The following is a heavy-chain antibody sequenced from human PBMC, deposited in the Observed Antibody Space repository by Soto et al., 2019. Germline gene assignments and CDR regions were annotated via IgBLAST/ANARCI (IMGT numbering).Heavy chain of an antibody. J-gene: IGHJ4*02. CDR1: GFSFSNYG. D-gene: IGHD2-8*01. CDR2: ISYDGSSI. CDR3: SKDRRGGRAVLDS. Sequence: GGSLRLSCAASGFSFSNYGMHWVRQAPGKGLEWVAVISYDGSSIYHADSVKGRFTISRDNSKNTLHLQMNSLRAEDTAVYYCSKDRRGGRAVLDSWGQGTPVTVSS. V-gene: IGHV3-30*18.